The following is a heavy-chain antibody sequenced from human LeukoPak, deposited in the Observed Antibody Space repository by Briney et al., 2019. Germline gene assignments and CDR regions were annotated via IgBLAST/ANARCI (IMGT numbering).Heavy chain of an antibody. V-gene: IGHV3-7*01. Sequence: GGSLRLSCAASGFTFSSYWMSWVSQAPGKGLEWVANIKQDGSEKYYVDSVKGRFTISRDNAKNSLYLQMNSLRAEDTAVYYCVSSSVWSGYKTNAFHIWGQGTMVTVSS. D-gene: IGHD3-3*01. CDR2: IKQDGSEK. J-gene: IGHJ3*02. CDR3: VSSSVWSGYKTNAFHI. CDR1: GFTFSSYW.